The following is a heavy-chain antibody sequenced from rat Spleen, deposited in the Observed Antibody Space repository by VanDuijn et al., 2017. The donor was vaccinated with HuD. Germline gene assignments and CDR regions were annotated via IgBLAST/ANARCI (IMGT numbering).Heavy chain of an antibody. V-gene: IGHV2-45*01. CDR3: ARGYNWYFDF. D-gene: IGHD1-11*01. CDR2: MWSGGST. CDR1: GFSVTSYN. J-gene: IGHJ1*01. Sequence: QVKLMEAGPGLMKPSETLSLTCTVSGFSVTSYNVNWTRQTPGKGLEWMGVMWSGGSTDYNSVFKSRLSISRDTSKNQVFLKMNSLQSEDTTTYYCARGYNWYFDFWGPGTLVTVSS.